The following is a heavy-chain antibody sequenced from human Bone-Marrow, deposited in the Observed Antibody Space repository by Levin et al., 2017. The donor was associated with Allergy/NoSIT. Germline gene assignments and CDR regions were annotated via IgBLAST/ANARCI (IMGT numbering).Heavy chain of an antibody. CDR1: GFIFSTYA. J-gene: IGHJ6*02. CDR2: ISASGGSI. D-gene: IGHD3-16*01. CDR3: AQDGHDDYQDYSYNFGMDV. V-gene: IGHV3-23*01. Sequence: PGGSLRLSCAASGFIFSTYAMSWVRQAPGKGLEWVSSISASGGSIYYADSVKGRFTFSRDNSKNTLYLQMNSLSAEDTAVYYCAQDGHDDYQDYSYNFGMDVWGQGTTVTVSS.